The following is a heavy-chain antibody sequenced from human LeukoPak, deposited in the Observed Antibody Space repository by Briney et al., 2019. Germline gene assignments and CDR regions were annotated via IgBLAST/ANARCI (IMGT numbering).Heavy chain of an antibody. CDR1: GGSISSYY. V-gene: IGHV4-59*01. Sequence: PSETLSLTCTVSGGSISSYYWSWIRQPPGKGLGWIGYIYYSGSTNYNPSLKSRVTISVDTPKKQFSLKLSSVTAADTAVYYCARHNGWSLDYWGQGTLVTVSS. CDR2: IYYSGST. CDR3: ARHNGWSLDY. D-gene: IGHD6-19*01. J-gene: IGHJ4*02.